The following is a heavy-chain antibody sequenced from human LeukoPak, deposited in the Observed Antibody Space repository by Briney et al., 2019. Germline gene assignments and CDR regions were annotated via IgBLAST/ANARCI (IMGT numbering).Heavy chain of an antibody. Sequence: ASVKICCKASGYSFTSCGISCLRQAPGQWLELMGWTSAYNGNTNYAQKLQGRVTMTTDTSTSTAYMELRSLRSDDTAVYYCARGYSSGSPKGYWGQGTLVTVSS. D-gene: IGHD6-19*01. CDR1: GYSFTSCG. J-gene: IGHJ4*02. CDR3: ARGYSSGSPKGY. CDR2: TSAYNGNT. V-gene: IGHV1-18*01.